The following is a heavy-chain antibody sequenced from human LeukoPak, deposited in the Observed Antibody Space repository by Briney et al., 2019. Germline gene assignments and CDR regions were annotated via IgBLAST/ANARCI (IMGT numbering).Heavy chain of an antibody. J-gene: IGHJ4*02. CDR3: RSAWFGY. CDR1: GDSISNHY. Sequence: PSETLSLTCTVSGDSISNHYWSWIRQPPGKELEWIGYIYSNGNTNYNPSLKSRVTISIDTSKGQFSLSLTSVSAADTAVLAYRSAWFGYWGQGTLVIVSS. V-gene: IGHV4-59*11. D-gene: IGHD6-25*01. CDR2: IYSNGNT.